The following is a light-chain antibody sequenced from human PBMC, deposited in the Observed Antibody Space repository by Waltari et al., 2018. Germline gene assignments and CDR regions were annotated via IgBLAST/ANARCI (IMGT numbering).Light chain of an antibody. Sequence: SALPQPASVSGSPGQSITISCAGTRSDFSLFDSVSWYQQRPGKVPRLIIYDVVKRPSGVSNRFSGSMSGYTATLTISGLQAEDEADYYCCSYTSSDTYVFGSGTTVTVL. V-gene: IGLV2-14*03. CDR2: DVV. CDR3: CSYTSSDTYV. J-gene: IGLJ1*01. CDR1: RSDFSLFDS.